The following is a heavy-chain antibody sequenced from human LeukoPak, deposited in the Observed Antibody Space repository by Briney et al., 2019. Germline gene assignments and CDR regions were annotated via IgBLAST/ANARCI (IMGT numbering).Heavy chain of an antibody. V-gene: IGHV3-20*01. J-gene: IGHJ3*02. CDR1: GFTFDDYG. D-gene: IGHD3-10*01. CDR3: ARDSGSGSYQIASDAFDI. Sequence: GGSLRLSCEPSGFTFDDYGMSWVRQPPGKGLEWASGINWNGGSTGYADSVKGRFTISRDNAKNSLYLQMNSLRAEDTALYHCARDSGSGSYQIASDAFDIWGQGTMVTVSS. CDR2: INWNGGST.